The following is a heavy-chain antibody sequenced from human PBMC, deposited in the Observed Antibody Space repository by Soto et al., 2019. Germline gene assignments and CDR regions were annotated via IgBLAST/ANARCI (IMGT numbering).Heavy chain of an antibody. J-gene: IGHJ4*02. V-gene: IGHV3-33*01. D-gene: IGHD6-19*01. CDR1: GFTFSSYG. Sequence: GGSLRLSCAASGFTFSSYGMHWVRQAPGKGLEWVAVIWYDGSNKYYADSVKGRFTISRDNSKNTLYLQMNSLRAEDTAVYYCARATYSSGCIDYWGQGTLVTVSS. CDR3: ARATYSSGCIDY. CDR2: IWYDGSNK.